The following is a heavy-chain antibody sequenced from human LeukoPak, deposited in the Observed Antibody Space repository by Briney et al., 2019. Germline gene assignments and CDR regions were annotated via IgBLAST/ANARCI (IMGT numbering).Heavy chain of an antibody. J-gene: IGHJ4*02. CDR2: VLYDGSNK. Sequence: GGSLRLSCAASGFTFSNYGMHWVRQAPGKGLEWVSVVLYDGSNKYYADSVKGRFTISRDNSKNTLYLQMNSLRAEDTAVYYCAKDRPESMTTVTTADYWGQGTLVTVSS. CDR1: GFTFSNYG. D-gene: IGHD4-17*01. CDR3: AKDRPESMTTVTTADY. V-gene: IGHV3-30*18.